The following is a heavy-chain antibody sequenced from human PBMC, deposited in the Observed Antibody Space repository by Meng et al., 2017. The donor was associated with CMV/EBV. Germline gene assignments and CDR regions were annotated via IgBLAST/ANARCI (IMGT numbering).Heavy chain of an antibody. J-gene: IGHJ6*02. D-gene: IGHD3-9*01. CDR2: INPGDSET. Sequence: GESLKISCKGSGYSFPTYWIAWVRHMPGKGLEWMGIINPGDSETKYSPSFEGQVTISADKSIGAAYLQWTSLKASDTAIYYCARAAYYYILTGYYSHEYYGMDVWGQGTTVTVSS. V-gene: IGHV5-51*01. CDR3: ARAAYYYILTGYYSHEYYGMDV. CDR1: GYSFPTYW.